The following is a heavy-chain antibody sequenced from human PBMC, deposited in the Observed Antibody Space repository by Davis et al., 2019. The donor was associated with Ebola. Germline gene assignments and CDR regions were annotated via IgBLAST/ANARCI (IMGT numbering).Heavy chain of an antibody. D-gene: IGHD6-13*01. CDR1: GFTFSSYS. CDR3: ARDQQLPPVHYYYGMDV. Sequence: GESLKISCAASGFTFSSYSMNWVRQAPGKGLEWVSYISSSSSTIYYADSVKGRFTISRDNAKNSLYLQMNSLRAEDTAVYYCARDQQLPPVHYYYGMDVWGKGTTVTVSS. V-gene: IGHV3-48*04. J-gene: IGHJ6*04. CDR2: ISSSSSTI.